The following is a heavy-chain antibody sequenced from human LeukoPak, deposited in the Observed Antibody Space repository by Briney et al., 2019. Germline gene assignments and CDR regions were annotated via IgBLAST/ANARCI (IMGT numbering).Heavy chain of an antibody. V-gene: IGHV1-18*01. CDR2: ISGYNDNT. D-gene: IGHD3-22*01. J-gene: IGHJ4*02. CDR3: ARDSYDSSGNYLDY. Sequence: ASVKVSCKASGYTFTNYAISWVRQAPGQGLEWMGWISGYNDNTNYAQQVQGRVTMTTDTSTSTAYMELRSLRSDDTAVYYCARDSYDSSGNYLDYWGQGTLVTVSS. CDR1: GYTFTNYA.